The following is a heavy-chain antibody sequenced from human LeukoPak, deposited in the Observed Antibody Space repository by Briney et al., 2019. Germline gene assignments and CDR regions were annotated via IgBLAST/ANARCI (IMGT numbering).Heavy chain of an antibody. Sequence: GGSLRLSCAASGFSFSTYNMNWVRQAPGKGLEWVSSISSSSSYIYYADSVKGRFTISRDNAKNSLYLQMNSLRAEDTAVYYCAKDRSYSSGWYREENWFDPWGQGTLVTVSS. J-gene: IGHJ5*02. CDR3: AKDRSYSSGWYREENWFDP. CDR1: GFSFSTYN. V-gene: IGHV3-21*04. D-gene: IGHD6-19*01. CDR2: ISSSSSYI.